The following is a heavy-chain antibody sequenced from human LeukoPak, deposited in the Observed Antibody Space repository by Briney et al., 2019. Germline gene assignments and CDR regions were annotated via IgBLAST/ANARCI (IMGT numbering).Heavy chain of an antibody. CDR1: GFTFSRYG. J-gene: IGHJ4*02. CDR3: AKDRDILTGYLDY. D-gene: IGHD3-9*01. Sequence: PGRSLRLSCAASGFTFSRYGMHWVRQAQGKGLEWVAVISYDGSNKYYVDSVKGRFTISKDNSKNTLYLQMNSLRAEDTAVYYCAKDRDILTGYLDYWGQGTLVTVSS. CDR2: ISYDGSNK. V-gene: IGHV3-30*18.